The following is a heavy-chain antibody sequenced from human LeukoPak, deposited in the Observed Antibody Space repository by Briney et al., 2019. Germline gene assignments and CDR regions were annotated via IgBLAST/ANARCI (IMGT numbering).Heavy chain of an antibody. D-gene: IGHD5-18*01. CDR2: ISSSSSPT. V-gene: IGHV3-48*01. CDR3: ARRALKTKQLWLRATYFDY. J-gene: IGHJ4*02. Sequence: TGGSLRLSSAASGFTFSTYNLNWVRQTPGKGLEWVSFISSSSSPTYYADSVKGRFTISRDNAKNSLYLQMNSLRAEDTAVYYCARRALKTKQLWLRATYFDYWGQGTLVTVSS. CDR1: GFTFSTYN.